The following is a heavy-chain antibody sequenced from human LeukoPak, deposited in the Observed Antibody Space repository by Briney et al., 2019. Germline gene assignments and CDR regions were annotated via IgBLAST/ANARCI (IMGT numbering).Heavy chain of an antibody. Sequence: SETLSLTCTVSGGSISSSNWWSWVRQPPGKGLEWIGEIYHSGSTNYNPSLKSRVTISVDKSKNQFPLKLSSVTAADTAVYYCARDGLNPDYYYYYYMDAWGKGTTVTVSS. V-gene: IGHV4-4*02. CDR2: IYHSGST. CDR1: GGSISSSNW. CDR3: ARDGLNPDYYYYYYMDA. J-gene: IGHJ6*03.